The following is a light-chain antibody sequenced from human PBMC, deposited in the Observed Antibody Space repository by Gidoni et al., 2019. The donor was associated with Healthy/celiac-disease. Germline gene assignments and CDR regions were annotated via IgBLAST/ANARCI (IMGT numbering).Light chain of an antibody. CDR1: QGISNY. V-gene: IGKV1D-17*01. Sequence: NIQMTQSPSAMSASVGDRVTITCRARQGISNYLAWFQQKPGKVPKHLICAASSLQSGVPSRFSGSGSGTEFTLTISSLQPEDFATYYCLQHNSYPPLTFGGGTKVEIK. CDR2: AAS. J-gene: IGKJ4*01. CDR3: LQHNSYPPLT.